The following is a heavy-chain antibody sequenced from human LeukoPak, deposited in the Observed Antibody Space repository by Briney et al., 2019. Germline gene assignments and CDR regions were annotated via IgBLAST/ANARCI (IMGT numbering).Heavy chain of an antibody. J-gene: IGHJ4*02. CDR1: GFTFSSYE. CDR3: ARGHSYASKGFDY. D-gene: IGHD5-18*01. CDR2: ISSSGSTK. Sequence: PGGSLRLSCAASGFTFSSYEMNWVRQAPGKGLEWVSYISSSGSTKYYAGSVKGRFTISRDNAKNSLYLQMNSLRAEDTAVYYCARGHSYASKGFDYWGQGTLVTVSS. V-gene: IGHV3-48*03.